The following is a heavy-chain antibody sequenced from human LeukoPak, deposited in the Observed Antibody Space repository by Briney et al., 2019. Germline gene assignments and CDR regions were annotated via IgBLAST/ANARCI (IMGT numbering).Heavy chain of an antibody. CDR3: ATLPRGHLFDS. V-gene: IGHV1-69*05. D-gene: IGHD3-10*01. J-gene: IGHJ4*02. CDR2: IIPIFGTA. CDR1: GGTFSSYA. Sequence: SVTVSCKASGGTFSSYAISWVRQAPGQGLEWMEGIIPIFGTANYAQKFQGRVTITTDESTSTAYMELSSLRSEDTAVYFCATLPRGHLFDSWGQGTLVTVSS.